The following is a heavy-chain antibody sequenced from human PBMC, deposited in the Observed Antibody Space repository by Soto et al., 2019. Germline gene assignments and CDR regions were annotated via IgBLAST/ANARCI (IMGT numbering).Heavy chain of an antibody. Sequence: EVQLLESRGGLVQPGGSLRLSCAASGFTFSSYAMSWVRQAPGKGLEWVSAISGSGGSTYYADSVKGRFTISRDNSKNTLYLQMNSLRAEDTAVYYCAKDPADIVVVVAATHPFDYWGQGTLVTVSS. CDR1: GFTFSSYA. D-gene: IGHD2-15*01. CDR3: AKDPADIVVVVAATHPFDY. CDR2: ISGSGGST. J-gene: IGHJ4*02. V-gene: IGHV3-23*01.